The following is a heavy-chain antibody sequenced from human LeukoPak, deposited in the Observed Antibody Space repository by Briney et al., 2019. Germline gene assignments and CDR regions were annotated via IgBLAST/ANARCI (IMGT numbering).Heavy chain of an antibody. J-gene: IGHJ4*02. CDR1: GGSFSGYH. D-gene: IGHD6-13*01. CDR3: ARVTSSSWYYFDY. CDR2: INYSGSTT. Sequence: SETLSLTCAVYGGSFSGYHWSWIRQPPGKGLEWIGEINYSGSTTNYNPSLKSRVTISVDTSKNQLSLKLSSVTAADTAVYYCARVTSSSWYYFDYWGQGTLVTVSS. V-gene: IGHV4-34*01.